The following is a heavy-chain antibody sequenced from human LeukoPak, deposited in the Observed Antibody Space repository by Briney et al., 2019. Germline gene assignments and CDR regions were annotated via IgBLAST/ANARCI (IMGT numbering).Heavy chain of an antibody. CDR1: GYTFTSYY. Sequence: WASVKVSCKASGYTFTSYYMHWVRQAPGQGLEWMGIINPSGGSTSYAQKFQGRVTITADESMSTAYMELSSLRSEDTAVYYCARDLGYCSSTSCYALGYWGQGTLVTVSS. D-gene: IGHD2-2*01. CDR2: INPSGGST. CDR3: ARDLGYCSSTSCYALGY. J-gene: IGHJ4*02. V-gene: IGHV1-46*01.